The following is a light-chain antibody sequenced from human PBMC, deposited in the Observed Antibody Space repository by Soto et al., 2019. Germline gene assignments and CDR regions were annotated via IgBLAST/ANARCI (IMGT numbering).Light chain of an antibody. J-gene: IGKJ1*01. CDR1: QSISSW. CDR3: HQYNSNSWT. Sequence: DIQMTQSPSTLSASVGDRVTITCRASQSISSWLAWYQQKPGKAPKILIYKASTFETGVPSWFGGSGSGSAFTIPISSLQHADFAAYYCHQYNSNSWTFGQGTKVEVK. V-gene: IGKV1-5*03. CDR2: KAS.